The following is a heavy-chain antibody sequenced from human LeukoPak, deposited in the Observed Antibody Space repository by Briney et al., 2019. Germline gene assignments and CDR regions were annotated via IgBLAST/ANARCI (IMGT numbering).Heavy chain of an antibody. CDR3: ARAAYFDWAVYYFDY. CDR2: IYHNGRT. Sequence: SETLSLTCAVSGVSITNGYWWYWVRQIPGKGLEWIGEIYHNGRTKYNPSLKSRVSIFVDKSKNQFSLNLNSVTAADTAVYYCARAAYFDWAVYYFDYWGQGTLVTVSS. D-gene: IGHD3-9*01. V-gene: IGHV4-4*02. CDR1: GVSITNGYW. J-gene: IGHJ4*02.